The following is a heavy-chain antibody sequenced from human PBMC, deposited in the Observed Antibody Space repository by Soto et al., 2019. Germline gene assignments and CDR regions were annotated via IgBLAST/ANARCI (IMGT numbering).Heavy chain of an antibody. D-gene: IGHD2-21*02. J-gene: IGHJ4*02. Sequence: EVQLLESGGGLVQPGGSLRLSCAASGFTFSRHGMSWVRQAPGKGLEWVSALTSSGGTTYYADSVKGRFTISRDNSKNKMYLQMNSLIVEDTAVYYCEKVMGGWVTQAYFDHWGQGALVTVSS. V-gene: IGHV3-23*01. CDR3: EKVMGGWVTQAYFDH. CDR2: LTSSGGTT. CDR1: GFTFSRHG.